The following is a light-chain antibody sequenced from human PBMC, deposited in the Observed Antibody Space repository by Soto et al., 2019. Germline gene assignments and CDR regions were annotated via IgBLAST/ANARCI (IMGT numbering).Light chain of an antibody. CDR2: EVS. V-gene: IGLV2-14*01. J-gene: IGLJ2*01. Sequence: QSVLTQPASVSGSPGQSITISCTGTSSDVGGYKYVSWYQQHPDKAPKLIIFEVSNRPSGISSRFAGSKSGNTASLTISGLEAEYEADYYCSSYTSSSTSLIFGRGTKLTV. CDR3: SSYTSSSTSLI. CDR1: SSDVGGYKY.